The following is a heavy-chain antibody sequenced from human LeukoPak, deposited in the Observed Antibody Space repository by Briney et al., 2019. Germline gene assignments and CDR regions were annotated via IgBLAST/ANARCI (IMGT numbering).Heavy chain of an antibody. CDR1: TLNIADYG. Sequence: PGGSLRLSCVASTLNIADYGMSWVRQAPGKGLEWVSGIDWNGEATSYSDSVKGRFTISRDNAKNSLYLQMTSLRAEDTAVYYCARDLSATWYSLGYWGQGTLVTVSS. V-gene: IGHV3-20*04. D-gene: IGHD2-21*02. CDR2: IDWNGEAT. J-gene: IGHJ4*02. CDR3: ARDLSATWYSLGY.